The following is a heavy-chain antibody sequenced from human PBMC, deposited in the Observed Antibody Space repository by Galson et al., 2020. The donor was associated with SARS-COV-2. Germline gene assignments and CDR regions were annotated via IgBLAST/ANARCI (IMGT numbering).Heavy chain of an antibody. CDR3: TTVEAGYGGYGHFEY. CDR1: GFTFSNAW. V-gene: IGHV3-15*01. D-gene: IGHD5-12*01. CDR2: IKSKTDGGTT. J-gene: IGHJ4*02. Sequence: GESLKISCAASGFTFSNAWMSWVRQAPGKGLEWVGRIKSKTDGGTTDYAAPVKGRFTISRDDSKNTLYLQMNSLKTEDTAVYYCTTVEAGYGGYGHFEYCGRGTLVTVSS.